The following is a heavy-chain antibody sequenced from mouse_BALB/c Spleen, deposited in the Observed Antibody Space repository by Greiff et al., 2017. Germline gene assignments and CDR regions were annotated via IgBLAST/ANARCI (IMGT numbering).Heavy chain of an antibody. CDR3: TNMITDAMDY. J-gene: IGHJ4*01. CDR2: ISSGGSYT. Sequence: EVKLVESGGGLVKPGGSLKLSCAASGFTFSSYTMSWVRQTPEKRLEWVATISSGGSYTYYPDSVKGRFTISRDNAKNTLYLQMSSLKSEDTAMYYCTNMITDAMDYWGQGTSVTVSS. V-gene: IGHV5-6-4*01. CDR1: GFTFSSYT. D-gene: IGHD2-4*01.